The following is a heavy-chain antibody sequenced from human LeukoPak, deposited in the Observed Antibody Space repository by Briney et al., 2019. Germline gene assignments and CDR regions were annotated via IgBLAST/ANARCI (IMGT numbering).Heavy chain of an antibody. V-gene: IGHV4-39*07. CDR1: GGSISSSSYY. CDR3: ARAYSSSWLDY. Sequence: SETLSLTCTVSGGSISSSSYYWGWIRQPPGKGLEWIGSVYFSGNTYYNPSLKSRVTISVDTSKNQFSLKLSSVTAADTAVYYCARAYSSSWLDYWGQGTLVTVSS. J-gene: IGHJ4*02. D-gene: IGHD6-13*01. CDR2: VYFSGNT.